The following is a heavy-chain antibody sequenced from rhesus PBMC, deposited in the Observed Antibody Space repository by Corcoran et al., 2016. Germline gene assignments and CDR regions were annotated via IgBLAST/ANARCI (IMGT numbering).Heavy chain of an antibody. CDR3: ARDGGAFTEGDCFYV. Sequence: QVQLQESGPGLVKPSETLSLTCAVSGYSISSNYWSWIRPPTGTGLAWIGYIYGSSGSTYYNPSLKSRVTISTDTSKNQFSLKLSSVTAADTAVDYCARDGGAFTEGDCFYVWGPGVLVTVSS. CDR1: GYSISSNY. V-gene: IGHV4-147*01. CDR2: IYGSSGST. D-gene: IGHD5-24*01. J-gene: IGHJ5-1*01.